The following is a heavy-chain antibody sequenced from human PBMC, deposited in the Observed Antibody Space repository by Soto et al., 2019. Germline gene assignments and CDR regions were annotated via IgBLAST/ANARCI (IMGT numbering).Heavy chain of an antibody. CDR3: ARDRAGNPLTSYGMDV. CDR1: GGTFSSYA. V-gene: IGHV1-69*01. Sequence: QVQLVQSGAEVKKPGSSVKVSCKASGGTFSSYAISWVRQAPGQGLEWMGGIIPIFGTANYAQKFQGRVTITADESTSTAYMERSSLRSEDTAVYYGARDRAGNPLTSYGMDVWGQGTTVTVSS. CDR2: IIPIFGTA. J-gene: IGHJ6*02. D-gene: IGHD3-10*01.